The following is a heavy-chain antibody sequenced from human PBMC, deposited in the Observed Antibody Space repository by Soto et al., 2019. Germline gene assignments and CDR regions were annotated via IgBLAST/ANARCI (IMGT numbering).Heavy chain of an antibody. CDR3: ARDFFDSSDYTTNWFDP. V-gene: IGHV4-39*01. J-gene: IGHJ5*02. CDR1: GDSISNSRFY. Sequence: SETLSLTCSVSGDSISNSRFYWAWIRQPPGEGLEWIGTIYHTGNAYYNPSLKSRVTISVDTSKNQFSLKLTSVTAADAALYYCARDFFDSSDYTTNWFDPWGQGTLVTVSS. CDR2: IYHTGNA. D-gene: IGHD3-22*01.